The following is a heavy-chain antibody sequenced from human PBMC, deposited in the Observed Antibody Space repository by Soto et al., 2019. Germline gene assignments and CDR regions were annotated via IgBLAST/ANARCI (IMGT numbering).Heavy chain of an antibody. J-gene: IGHJ6*02. CDR1: GGSISSSRYY. CDR3: ASLHRYTYDFWSGYYGPYSYYGMDV. V-gene: IGHV4-39*01. CDR2: IYYSVST. D-gene: IGHD3-3*01. Sequence: PSETLSLTCTVSGGSISSSRYYWRWLRQPRGKWLEWIGSIYYSVSTYYNPSLKSRVTISVETYKDQFSLKLSSVTAADSAVYYCASLHRYTYDFWSGYYGPYSYYGMDVWGQGTTVT.